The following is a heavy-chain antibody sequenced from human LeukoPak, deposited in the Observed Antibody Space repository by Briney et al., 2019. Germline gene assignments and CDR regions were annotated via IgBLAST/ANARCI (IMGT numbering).Heavy chain of an antibody. Sequence: GGSLRLSCAASGFTFSNYWMTWVRQAPGKGLEWVANINRDGSERYYVDSVKGRFTISRDDAKSSLYLQMNSLRAEDTAVYYCARGPLYYDFWSGPPPQFDPWGQGTLVTVSS. CDR1: GFTFSNYW. V-gene: IGHV3-7*03. J-gene: IGHJ5*02. CDR3: ARGPLYYDFWSGPPPQFDP. CDR2: INRDGSER. D-gene: IGHD3-3*01.